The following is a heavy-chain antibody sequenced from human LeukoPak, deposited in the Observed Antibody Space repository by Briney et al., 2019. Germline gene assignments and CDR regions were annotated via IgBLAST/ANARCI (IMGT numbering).Heavy chain of an antibody. D-gene: IGHD3-22*01. J-gene: IGHJ2*01. CDR1: GYIFTSYG. CDR2: ISAYDGNT. Sequence: GASVKVACKASGYIFTSYGISWVRQAAGKGLEWMGWISAYDGNTNYAQKLQGRVTMTTDTSTSTAYMELRSLRSDDTAVYYCARDRRNYDSSGKPSYFDLWGRGTLVTVSS. V-gene: IGHV1-18*01. CDR3: ARDRRNYDSSGKPSYFDL.